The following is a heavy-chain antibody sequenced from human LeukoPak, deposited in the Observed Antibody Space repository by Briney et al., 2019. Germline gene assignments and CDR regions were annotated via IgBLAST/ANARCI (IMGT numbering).Heavy chain of an antibody. CDR2: INPNSGGT. D-gene: IGHD3-3*01. V-gene: IGHV1-2*02. CDR1: GYTFTGYY. Sequence: GASVKVSCKASGYTFTGYYMHWVRQAPGQGLEWMGWINPNSGGTNYAQKFQGRVTMTRDTSISTAYMELSRLRSDDTAVYCCARGVTIFGVPRSHFDYWGQGTLVTVSS. J-gene: IGHJ4*02. CDR3: ARGVTIFGVPRSHFDY.